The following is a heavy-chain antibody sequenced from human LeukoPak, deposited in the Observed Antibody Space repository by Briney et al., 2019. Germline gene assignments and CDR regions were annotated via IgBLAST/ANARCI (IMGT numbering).Heavy chain of an antibody. CDR3: ARVYQQLRLFDY. CDR2: ISSSGSTI. Sequence: GGSLRLSCAASGFTFSDYYMGWILQAPGKGLEWVSYISSSGSTIYYADSVKGRFTISRDNAKNSLYLQMNSLRAEDTAVYYCARVYQQLRLFDYWGQGTLVTVSS. V-gene: IGHV3-11*04. CDR1: GFTFSDYY. D-gene: IGHD6-13*01. J-gene: IGHJ4*02.